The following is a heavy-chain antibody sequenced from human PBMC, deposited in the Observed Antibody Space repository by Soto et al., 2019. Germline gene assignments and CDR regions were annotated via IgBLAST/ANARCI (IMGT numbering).Heavy chain of an antibody. CDR2: IYHSGST. D-gene: IGHD3-22*01. CDR3: AKEYDSSGYPPSDAFDI. V-gene: IGHV4-4*02. Sequence: QVQLQESGPGLVKPSGTLSLTCAVSGSSISSSNWWSWVRQPPGKGLEWIGEIYHSGSTNYNPSLKTRVTISVDKSKNQFARKLRSVTAADTAVYYCAKEYDSSGYPPSDAFDIWGQGTMVTVSS. J-gene: IGHJ3*02. CDR1: GSSISSSNW.